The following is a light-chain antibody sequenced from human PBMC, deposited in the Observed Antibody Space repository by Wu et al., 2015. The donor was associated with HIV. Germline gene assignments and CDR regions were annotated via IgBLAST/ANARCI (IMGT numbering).Light chain of an antibody. CDR2: GAS. V-gene: IGKV3-20*01. J-gene: IGKJ5*01. CDR3: QQYGSSPPVT. CDR1: QRVSSNY. Sequence: IVLTQSPGTLSLSPGERATLSCRASQRVSSNYFAWYQQKFGQAPRLLIYGASNKATGIPNRFSGSGSGTDFTLTISRLEPEDSAVYYCQQYGSSPPVTFGQGTRLEIK.